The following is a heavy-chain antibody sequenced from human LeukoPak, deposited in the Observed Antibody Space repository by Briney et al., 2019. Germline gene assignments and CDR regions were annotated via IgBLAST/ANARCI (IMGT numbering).Heavy chain of an antibody. V-gene: IGHV3-23*01. CDR3: GRDPNGDYIGAFDM. D-gene: IGHD4-17*01. CDR2: IRGTYST. Sequence: GALRLSCAASGFTFSNYAMIWVRQAPGKGLEWVSAIRGTYSTEYADSVKDRFTISRDNSKNTLYLQMNSLRAEDTAVYYCGRDPNGDYIGAFDMWGQGTVVTVSS. CDR1: GFTFSNYA. J-gene: IGHJ3*02.